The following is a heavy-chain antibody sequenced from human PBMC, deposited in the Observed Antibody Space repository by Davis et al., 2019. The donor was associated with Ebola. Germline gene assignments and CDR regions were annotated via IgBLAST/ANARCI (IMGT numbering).Heavy chain of an antibody. CDR3: AKDLYCSSTSCPPI. CDR2: IKQDGSEK. Sequence: PGGSLRLSCAASGFTFSSYWMSWVRQAPGKGLEWVANIKQDGSEKYYVDSVTGRFTISRDNAKNSLYLQMNSLRAEDTAVYYCAKDLYCSSTSCPPIWGQGTLVTVSS. D-gene: IGHD2-2*01. J-gene: IGHJ4*02. CDR1: GFTFSSYW. V-gene: IGHV3-7*01.